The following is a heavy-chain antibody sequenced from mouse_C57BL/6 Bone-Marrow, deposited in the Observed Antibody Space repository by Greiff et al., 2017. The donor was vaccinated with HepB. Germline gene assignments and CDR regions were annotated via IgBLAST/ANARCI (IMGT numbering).Heavy chain of an antibody. CDR2: ISSGGSYT. CDR1: GFTFSSYG. Sequence: EVKVVESGGDLVKPGGSLKLSCAASGFTFSSYGMSWVRQTPDKRLEWVATISSGGSYTYYPDSVKGRFTISRDNAKNTLYLQVSSLKAEDTAMYYCARNVGAMDYWGQGTSVTVSS. J-gene: IGHJ4*01. CDR3: ARNVGAMDY. V-gene: IGHV5-6*01.